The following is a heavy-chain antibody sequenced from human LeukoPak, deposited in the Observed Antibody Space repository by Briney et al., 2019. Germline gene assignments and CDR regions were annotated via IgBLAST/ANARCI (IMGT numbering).Heavy chain of an antibody. V-gene: IGHV4-4*07. D-gene: IGHD1-14*01. CDR3: ARNSGTHAFDI. J-gene: IGHJ3*02. CDR1: GGSISSYY. Sequence: SETLSLTCTVSGGSISSYYWSWIRQPAGKGLEWIGRIYTSGRTNYNPSLKSRVTMSLHTSKNQFSLKLSSVTAADTAVYYCARNSGTHAFDIWGQGTMVTVSS. CDR2: IYTSGRT.